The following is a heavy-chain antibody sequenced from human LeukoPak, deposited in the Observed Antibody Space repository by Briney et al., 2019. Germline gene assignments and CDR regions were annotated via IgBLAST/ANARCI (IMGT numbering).Heavy chain of an antibody. V-gene: IGHV4-38-2*01. CDR3: ASDSSSWYGDWFDP. D-gene: IGHD6-13*01. CDR2: IYHSGST. J-gene: IGHJ5*02. CDR1: GYSISSGYY. Sequence: SETLSLTCAVSGYSISSGYYWGWIRQPPGKGLEWIGSIYHSGSTYYNPSLKSRVTISVDTSKNQFSLKLSSVTAADTAVYYCASDSSSWYGDWFDPWGQGTLVTVSS.